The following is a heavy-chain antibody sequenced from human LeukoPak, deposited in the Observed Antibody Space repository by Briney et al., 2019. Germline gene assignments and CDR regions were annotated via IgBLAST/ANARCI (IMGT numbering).Heavy chain of an antibody. Sequence: GGSLRLSCAASGFTFSSDSMNWVRQAPGKGLEWVSSISGNSNYISYADSVKGRFTISRDNAKNSLYLQMSSLRAEDTAVYYCATPGRYSSDWLFDCWGQGTLVTVSS. CDR2: ISGNSNYI. V-gene: IGHV3-21*01. CDR3: ATPGRYSSDWLFDC. J-gene: IGHJ4*02. D-gene: IGHD6-19*01. CDR1: GFTFSSDS.